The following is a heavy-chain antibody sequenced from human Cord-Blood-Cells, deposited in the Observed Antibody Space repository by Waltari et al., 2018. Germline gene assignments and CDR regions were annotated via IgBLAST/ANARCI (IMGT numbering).Heavy chain of an antibody. D-gene: IGHD2-2*01. Sequence: QVQLQQWGAGLLKPSETLSLTCAVHGWSSSGYYRTWIRQPPGQGLEWIGEINHSGSTNYNPSLKSRVTISVDTSKNQFSLKLSSVTAADTAVYYCARGRRDIVVVPAAIWFDPWGQGTLVTVSS. CDR2: INHSGST. CDR3: ARGRRDIVVVPAAIWFDP. J-gene: IGHJ5*02. CDR1: GWSSSGYY. V-gene: IGHV4-34*01.